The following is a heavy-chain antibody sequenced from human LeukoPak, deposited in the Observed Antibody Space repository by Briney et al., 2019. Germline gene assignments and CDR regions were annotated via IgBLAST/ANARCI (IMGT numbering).Heavy chain of an antibody. V-gene: IGHV3-21*01. CDR1: GLTFSSYS. D-gene: IGHD6-19*01. CDR3: ARSQWPKGDYYYYYMDV. Sequence: VTPGGSLILSCAASGLTFSSYSMHWVRQAPGKGLEWVSSISSSSSYIYYAASVKGRFTISRDNAKNSLYLQMNSLRAEDTAVYYCARSQWPKGDYYYYYMDVWGKGTTVTVSS. J-gene: IGHJ6*03. CDR2: ISSSSSYI.